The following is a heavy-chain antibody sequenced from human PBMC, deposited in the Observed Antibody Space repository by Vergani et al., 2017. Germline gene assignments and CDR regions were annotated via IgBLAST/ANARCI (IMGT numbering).Heavy chain of an antibody. Sequence: EVQLVESGGALVQPGGSLRLSCSDSGFTFRTYAMHWVRQAPGKGLEYVSGISSNGDSTNYADSVKGRFTSSRENSKNTLYLQMSSLRAEDTAVYYCVKDRYSWIYFPHFDYWGRGTLVTVSS. V-gene: IGHV3-64D*06. CDR1: GFTFRTYA. CDR2: ISSNGDST. CDR3: VKDRYSWIYFPHFDY. D-gene: IGHD2/OR15-2a*01. J-gene: IGHJ4*02.